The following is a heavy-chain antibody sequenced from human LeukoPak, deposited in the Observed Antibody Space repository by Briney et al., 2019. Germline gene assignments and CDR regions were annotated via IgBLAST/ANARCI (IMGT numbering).Heavy chain of an antibody. D-gene: IGHD2-2*01. CDR3: ARTLRYCSSTSCYYYYYYMDV. V-gene: IGHV4-4*07. CDR1: GGSISSYY. J-gene: IGHJ6*03. Sequence: SETLSLTCTVSGGSISSYYLSWIRQPAGKGLEWIGRIYISGSTNYNPSLKSRVTMSVDTSKNQFSLKLSSVTAADTAVYYCARTLRYCSSTSCYYYYYYMDVWGKGTTVTVSS. CDR2: IYISGST.